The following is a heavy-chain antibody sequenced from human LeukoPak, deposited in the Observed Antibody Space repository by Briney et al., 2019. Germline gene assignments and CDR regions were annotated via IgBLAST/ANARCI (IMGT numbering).Heavy chain of an antibody. D-gene: IGHD3-16*01. CDR3: ARGLWTFDY. CDR2: INEDGSEE. Sequence: GGSLRLSCAASGFTFSSYWMSWVRQAPGKGLEWVANINEDGSEENYVDSVKGRFTISRDNAKNSLYLQMNSLRAEDTAVYYCARGLWTFDYWGQGTLVSVSS. V-gene: IGHV3-7*01. CDR1: GFTFSSYW. J-gene: IGHJ4*02.